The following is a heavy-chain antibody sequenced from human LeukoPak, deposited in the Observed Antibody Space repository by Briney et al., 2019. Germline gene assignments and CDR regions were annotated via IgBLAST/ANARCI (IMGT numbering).Heavy chain of an antibody. V-gene: IGHV1-2*04. CDR1: GYTFTSYG. CDR2: INPNSGAT. J-gene: IGHJ4*02. CDR3: ARDGSGVAVAGRYFDY. Sequence: ASVKVSCKASGYTFTSYGISWVRQAPGQGLEWMGWINPNSGATNYAQKFQGWVSMTRDTSISTAYMELSRLKSDDTAVYYCARDGSGVAVAGRYFDYWGQGTLVSVSS. D-gene: IGHD6-19*01.